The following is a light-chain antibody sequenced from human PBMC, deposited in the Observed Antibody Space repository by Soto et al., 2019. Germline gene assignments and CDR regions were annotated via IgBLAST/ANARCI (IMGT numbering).Light chain of an antibody. CDR2: GNS. V-gene: IGLV1-40*01. Sequence: QSVLTQPPSVSGAPGQRVTISCTGSGSNIGAGYDVHWYQQLPGTAPKLLIYGNSNRPSGVPDRFSGSKSGTSASLAITGLQAEDEADYYCQSYDSSLSGRVVFGGGTKLTVL. CDR3: QSYDSSLSGRVV. J-gene: IGLJ2*01. CDR1: GSNIGAGYD.